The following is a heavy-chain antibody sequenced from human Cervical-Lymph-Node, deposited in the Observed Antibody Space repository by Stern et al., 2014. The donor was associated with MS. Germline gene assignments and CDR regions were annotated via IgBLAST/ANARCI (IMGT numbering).Heavy chain of an antibody. J-gene: IGHJ4*02. D-gene: IGHD3-22*01. Sequence: QVTLKESGPTSLKPTQTLTLTCTFSGFSVSTFGVGVGWIRQPPGKALEWLELIYWDNEKRYSPSLRNRLTITKDTSKNQVVLTMTNTDALDTATYFCAHIDDSSGYFAYWGQGTLVTVSS. V-gene: IGHV2-5*02. CDR2: IYWDNEK. CDR3: AHIDDSSGYFAY. CDR1: GFSVSTFGVG.